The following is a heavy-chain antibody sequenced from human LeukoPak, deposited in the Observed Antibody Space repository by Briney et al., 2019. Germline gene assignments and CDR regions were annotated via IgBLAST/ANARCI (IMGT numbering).Heavy chain of an antibody. D-gene: IGHD6-13*01. Sequence: GASVKVSCKSSGGTFSSYAISWVRQAPGQGLEWMGGIIPIFGTANYAQKFQGRVTITADESTSTAYMELSSLRSEDTAVYYCARVNAAIAAAGPFDYWGQGTLVTVSS. V-gene: IGHV1-69*13. J-gene: IGHJ4*02. CDR1: GGTFSSYA. CDR2: IIPIFGTA. CDR3: ARVNAAIAAAGPFDY.